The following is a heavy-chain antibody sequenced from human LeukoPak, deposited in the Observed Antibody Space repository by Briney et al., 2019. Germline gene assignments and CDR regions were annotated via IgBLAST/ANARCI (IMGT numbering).Heavy chain of an antibody. Sequence: PSETLSLTCAVYGGSFSGYYWSWIRRPPGKGLEWIGEINHTGSTNYNPSLKSRVTISVDTSTNQFSLKLSSVTAADTAVYYCARTTVVNWFDPWGQGTLVTASS. D-gene: IGHD4-23*01. J-gene: IGHJ5*02. CDR1: GGSFSGYY. CDR3: ARTTVVNWFDP. CDR2: INHTGST. V-gene: IGHV4-34*01.